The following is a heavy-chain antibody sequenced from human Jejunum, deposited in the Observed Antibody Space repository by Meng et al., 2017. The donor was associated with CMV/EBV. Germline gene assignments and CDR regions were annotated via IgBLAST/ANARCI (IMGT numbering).Heavy chain of an antibody. D-gene: IGHD3-9*01. CDR2: ISVRSSAT. CDR1: GFTFTYEA. J-gene: IGHJ4*02. CDR3: AKERYSGTSYYFDY. Sequence: GFTFTYEAMSWVRQAQGRGLEWVAGISVRSSATYYADSVKGRFTISRDNSKNTLFLQMSSLRAEDTALYYCAKERYSGTSYYFDYWGQGTLVTVSS. V-gene: IGHV3-23*01.